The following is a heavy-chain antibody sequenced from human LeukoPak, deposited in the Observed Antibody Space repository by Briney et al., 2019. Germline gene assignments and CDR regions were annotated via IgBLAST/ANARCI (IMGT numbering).Heavy chain of an antibody. Sequence: GGSLRLSCAASGFTVSSNNMSWVRQAPGKGLEWVSVIYSGGSTYYADSVKGRFTISRHNSQNTLYLQMNSLKSEDTAVYYCARAADGSSGRFDYWGQGTLVTVSS. CDR3: ARAADGSSGRFDY. CDR2: IYSGGST. D-gene: IGHD6-19*01. CDR1: GFTVSSNN. V-gene: IGHV3-53*04. J-gene: IGHJ4*02.